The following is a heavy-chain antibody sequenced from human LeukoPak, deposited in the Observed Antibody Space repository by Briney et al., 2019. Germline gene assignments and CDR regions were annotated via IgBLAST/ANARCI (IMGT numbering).Heavy chain of an antibody. V-gene: IGHV3-43*02. CDR3: ARESETSGWYDY. Sequence: AGSLRLPWAAPGFLFDNYAIHLVRQAPGKGLEWVSLISGDGGSTFYADSVRGRFTISRDNTRKSLSLQMSSLSSEDTALYYCARESETSGWYDYWGEGTLVTVSS. J-gene: IGHJ4*02. CDR2: ISGDGGST. D-gene: IGHD6-19*01. CDR1: GFLFDNYA.